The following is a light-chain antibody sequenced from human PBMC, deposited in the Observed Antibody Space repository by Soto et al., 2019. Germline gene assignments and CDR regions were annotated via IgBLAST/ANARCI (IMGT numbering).Light chain of an antibody. CDR1: QSVSSSY. Sequence: EIVLTQSPGTLSLSPGERATLSCRASQSVSSSYFAWYQQKPGQAPRLLIYGTSSRATAIPDRFSGSGSGTDFTLTISRLEPEDFAVYYCPQYGSSSWTFGQGTKVEIK. V-gene: IGKV3-20*01. CDR2: GTS. J-gene: IGKJ1*01. CDR3: PQYGSSSWT.